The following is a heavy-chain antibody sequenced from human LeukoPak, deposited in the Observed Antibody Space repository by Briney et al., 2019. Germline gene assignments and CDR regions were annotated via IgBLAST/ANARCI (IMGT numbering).Heavy chain of an antibody. Sequence: GGSLRLSCAASGFTFSSYSMNWVRQAPGKGLEWVSYISSSSSTTYYADSVKGRFTTSRDNAKNSLYLQMNSLRAEDTAVYYCARDDSNYFELYYMDVWGKGTTVTVSS. D-gene: IGHD4-11*01. CDR1: GFTFSSYS. CDR2: ISSSSSTT. V-gene: IGHV3-48*01. CDR3: ARDDSNYFELYYMDV. J-gene: IGHJ6*03.